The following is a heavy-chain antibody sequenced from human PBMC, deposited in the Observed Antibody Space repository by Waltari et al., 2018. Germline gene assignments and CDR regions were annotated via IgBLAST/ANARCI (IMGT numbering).Heavy chain of an antibody. Sequence: EVQLVESGGGLVQPGGSLRLSCAASGFTFSSYEMNWVRQAPGKGLGWVSYISFRVTTKYYADSVKGRFTISRDNAKNSLYLQMNSLRAEDTAVYYCAKESGSSWSPLDYWGQGTLVTVSS. CDR3: AKESGSSWSPLDY. V-gene: IGHV3-48*03. CDR1: GFTFSSYE. CDR2: ISFRVTTK. J-gene: IGHJ4*02. D-gene: IGHD6-13*01.